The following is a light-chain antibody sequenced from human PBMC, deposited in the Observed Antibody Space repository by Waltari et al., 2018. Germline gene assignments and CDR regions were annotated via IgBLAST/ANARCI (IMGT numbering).Light chain of an antibody. Sequence: SSALTQDPAVSVPFAQTVRIPCQAVSLTTFFATWYQQKPGQAPLLVIYAKNNRSSVIPDRVSGSKSGNTASLTITGAQAENEGDVYCSSRDSSGNHVIFGGGTKLTVL. J-gene: IGLJ2*01. CDR3: SSRDSSGNHVI. CDR1: SLTTFF. CDR2: AKN. V-gene: IGLV3-19*01.